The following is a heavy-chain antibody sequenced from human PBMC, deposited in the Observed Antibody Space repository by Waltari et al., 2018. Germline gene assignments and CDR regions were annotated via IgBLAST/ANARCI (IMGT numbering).Heavy chain of an antibody. J-gene: IGHJ4*02. Sequence: EVQLVESGGGLVQPGRSLRLSCTASGFTFGDYAMSLVRQAPGKGLEWVGFIRSKAYGGTTEYAEAVKGRFTISRDDSKSSAYLQRNSLKTEDTAVYYCTREYYYDSSGYYPFDYWGQGTLVTVSS. V-gene: IGHV3-49*04. D-gene: IGHD3-22*01. CDR2: IRSKAYGGTT. CDR1: GFTFGDYA. CDR3: TREYYYDSSGYYPFDY.